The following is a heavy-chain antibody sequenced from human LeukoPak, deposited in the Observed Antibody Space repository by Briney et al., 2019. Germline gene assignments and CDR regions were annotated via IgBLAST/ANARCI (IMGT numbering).Heavy chain of an antibody. CDR2: INPNNGGT. CDR1: GYTFTGYY. CDR3: ARDPAIFGVVSWYYFDY. V-gene: IGHV1-2*06. Sequence: ASVKVSCKASGYTFTGYYMHWVRQAPGQGLEWMGRINPNNGGTNYAQKFQGRVTMTRDTSISTAYMELSRLRSDDTAVYYCARDPAIFGVVSWYYFDYWGQGTLVTVSS. D-gene: IGHD3-3*01. J-gene: IGHJ4*02.